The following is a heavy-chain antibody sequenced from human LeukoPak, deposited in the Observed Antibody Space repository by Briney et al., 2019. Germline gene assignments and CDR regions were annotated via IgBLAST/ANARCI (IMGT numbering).Heavy chain of an antibody. CDR2: INPSGKT. V-gene: IGHV4-34*01. CDR3: ARGRAGGAAD. D-gene: IGHD6-25*01. CDR1: GGSFSGYY. J-gene: IGHJ4*02. Sequence: ASETLSLTCVVYGGSFSGYYWSSIRQPPRKGPEWIREINPSGKTNSNPSLESRVPLSVETSKKHFFLKLSSVTAADTAVYYCARGRAGGAADSGQGTLVTVSS.